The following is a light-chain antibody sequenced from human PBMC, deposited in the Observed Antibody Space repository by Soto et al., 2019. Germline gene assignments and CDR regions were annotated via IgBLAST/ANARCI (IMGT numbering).Light chain of an antibody. CDR1: EDMGIY. V-gene: IGKV1-33*01. Sequence: DIQMTQSPPSLSASVGDGATSTAQTIEDMGIYVGWYNQKKGKALNLFINDASTLETGFPPRFRGSGSGTDFALTITSLQPEDFASYYCQQYGDLPLTFGGGTKVESK. CDR3: QQYGDLPLT. J-gene: IGKJ4*01. CDR2: DAS.